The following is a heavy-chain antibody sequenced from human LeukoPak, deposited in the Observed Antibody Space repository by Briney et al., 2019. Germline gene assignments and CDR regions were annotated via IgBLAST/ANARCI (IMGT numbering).Heavy chain of an antibody. CDR2: IYYSGST. CDR3: ARGTYYYDSSVGY. V-gene: IGHV4-39*07. D-gene: IGHD3-22*01. Sequence: SATLSLTFAVSGASISSTSYYWGWIRQPPWKGLEWIGSIYYSGSTNYNPTLKSRVTISVDTSKNQFSLKLSSVTAADTAVYYCARGTYYYDSSVGYWGQGTLVTVSS. CDR1: GASISSTSYY. J-gene: IGHJ4*02.